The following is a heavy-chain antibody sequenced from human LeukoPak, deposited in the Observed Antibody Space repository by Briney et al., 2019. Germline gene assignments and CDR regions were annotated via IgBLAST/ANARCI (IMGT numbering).Heavy chain of an antibody. CDR3: ARGITMVRGVIPSYYYMDV. J-gene: IGHJ6*03. Sequence: SETLSLTCTVSGGSISSYYWSWIRQPAGKGLEWIGRIYTSGSTNYNPSLKSRVTMSVDTSKNQFSLKLSSVTAADTAVYYCARGITMVRGVIPSYYYMDVWGKGTTVTISS. D-gene: IGHD3-10*01. V-gene: IGHV4-4*07. CDR1: GGSISSYY. CDR2: IYTSGST.